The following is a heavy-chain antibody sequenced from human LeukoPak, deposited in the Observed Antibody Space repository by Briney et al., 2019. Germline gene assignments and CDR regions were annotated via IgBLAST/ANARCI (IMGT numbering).Heavy chain of an antibody. D-gene: IGHD2-2*01. Sequence: GSLRLSCTVSGDSISSYYWSWIRQPPGKGLEWIGYIYYTGSTNYNPSLKSQVTISVDTSKNQFSLKLSSVTAADTAVYYCARDRCGRTSCYPGAFDIWGQGTMVTVSS. CDR1: GDSISSYY. V-gene: IGHV4-59*01. CDR2: IYYTGST. CDR3: ARDRCGRTSCYPGAFDI. J-gene: IGHJ3*02.